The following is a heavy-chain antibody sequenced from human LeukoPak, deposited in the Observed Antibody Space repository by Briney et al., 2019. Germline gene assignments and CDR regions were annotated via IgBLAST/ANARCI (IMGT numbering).Heavy chain of an antibody. CDR1: GYRFTNYW. J-gene: IGHJ4*02. D-gene: IGHD6-6*01. CDR3: ASQLAARPGGFDF. CDR2: IFPGDSQT. V-gene: IGHV5-51*01. Sequence: GESLKISCKVSGYRFTNYWIGWVRPLPGQGLEYMGVIFPGDSQTRYSPSFQGQVTISADKSISTLYLQWTALQASDTAMYYCASQLAARPGGFDFWGQGTLVTVSS.